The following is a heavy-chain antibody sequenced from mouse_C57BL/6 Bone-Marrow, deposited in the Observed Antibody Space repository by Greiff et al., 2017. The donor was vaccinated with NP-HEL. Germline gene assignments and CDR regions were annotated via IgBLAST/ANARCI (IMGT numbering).Heavy chain of an antibody. CDR3: ARNYYSNYAWFAY. Sequence: VQLQQSDAELVKPGASVKISCKVSGYTFTDHTIHWMKQRPEQGLEWIGYIYPRDGSTKYNEQFKGKATLTADKSSSTAYMQLNSLTSEDSAVYFCARNYYSNYAWFAYWGQGTLVTVSA. V-gene: IGHV1-78*01. CDR1: GYTFTDHT. D-gene: IGHD2-5*01. J-gene: IGHJ3*01. CDR2: IYPRDGST.